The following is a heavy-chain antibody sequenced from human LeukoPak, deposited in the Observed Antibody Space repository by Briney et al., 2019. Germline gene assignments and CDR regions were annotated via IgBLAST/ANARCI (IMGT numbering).Heavy chain of an antibody. CDR2: ISGDGRTI. CDR1: GFTVSNYW. D-gene: IGHD2-8*01. V-gene: IGHV3-74*01. CDR3: GREDRIVLGNDALDI. Sequence: GVLRLSCAASGFTVSNYWMSWVRQAPGKGLVRISRISGDGRTISYADSVKGRFTISRDNAKNTVSLQMNSLRGEDTAVYYCGREDRIVLGNDALDIWGQGTMVTVSS. J-gene: IGHJ3*02.